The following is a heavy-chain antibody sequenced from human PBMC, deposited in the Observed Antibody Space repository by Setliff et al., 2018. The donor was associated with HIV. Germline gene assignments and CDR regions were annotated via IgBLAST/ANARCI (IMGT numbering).Heavy chain of an antibody. CDR3: AKDRYYDSSGSPFDY. D-gene: IGHD3-22*01. CDR1: GFTFSSYG. J-gene: IGHJ4*02. V-gene: IGHV3-30*02. Sequence: GSLRLSCAASGFTFSSYGMHWVRQAPGKGLEWVAFIRYDGSNKYYADSVKGRFTISRDNSKNTLYLQMNSLRAEDTAVYYCAKDRYYDSSGSPFDYWGQGTLVPSPQ. CDR2: IRYDGSNK.